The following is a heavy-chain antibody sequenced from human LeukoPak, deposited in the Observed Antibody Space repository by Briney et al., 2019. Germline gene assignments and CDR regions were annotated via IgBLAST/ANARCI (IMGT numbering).Heavy chain of an antibody. Sequence: SETLSLTCTVSGGSISSYYWSWIRQPPGKGLEWIGYINYSGNTFYNPSLKSRVTISVDTSKNQFSLKLRSVTAADTAVYYCARIAVAITRYFDYWGQGTLVTVSS. D-gene: IGHD3-22*01. V-gene: IGHV4-59*08. J-gene: IGHJ4*02. CDR3: ARIAVAITRYFDY. CDR2: INYSGNT. CDR1: GGSISSYY.